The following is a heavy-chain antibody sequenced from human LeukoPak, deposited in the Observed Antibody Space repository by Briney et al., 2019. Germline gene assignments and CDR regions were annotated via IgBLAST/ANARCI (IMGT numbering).Heavy chain of an antibody. D-gene: IGHD2-15*01. V-gene: IGHV4-59*01. CDR3: ARFCSGGSCPDY. CDR1: GASISGYY. J-gene: IGHJ4*02. Sequence: SETLSLTCTVSGASISGYYWTWIRQPPGKGLEWIGYIYYTGITNYNPSLKSRVTMSVDTSKNQVSLKLSSVTAVDTAVYYCARFCSGGSCPDYWGQGTLVTVSS. CDR2: IYYTGIT.